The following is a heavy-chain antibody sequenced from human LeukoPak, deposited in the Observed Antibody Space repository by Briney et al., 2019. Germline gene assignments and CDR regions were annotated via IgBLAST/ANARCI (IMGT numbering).Heavy chain of an antibody. D-gene: IGHD6-6*01. CDR1: GFTLSDYD. J-gene: IGHJ6*02. CDR3: ARAKRETSARPWTSGMDV. V-gene: IGHV3-13*01. CDR2: LGSAGDK. Sequence: GGSLRLSCAASGFTLSDYDIHWVRQPIGKGLDWVSGLGSAGDKYHAGSERGRFTISREDAENSVYLQMNGLRPEDTAIYYCARAKRETSARPWTSGMDVWGQGTRVTVSS.